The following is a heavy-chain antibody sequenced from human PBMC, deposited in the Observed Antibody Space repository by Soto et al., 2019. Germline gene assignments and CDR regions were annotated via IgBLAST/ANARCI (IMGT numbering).Heavy chain of an antibody. J-gene: IGHJ3*02. V-gene: IGHV3-48*02. Sequence: GGSLRLSCAASGFTFSSYSMNWVRQAPGKGLEWVSYISSSISTIFYADSVKGRFTISRDNPKNSLYLQMNSLRDEDTAVYYCARDRNYDFWTGPDAFDIWGQGTMVTVSS. D-gene: IGHD3-3*01. CDR2: ISSSISTI. CDR3: ARDRNYDFWTGPDAFDI. CDR1: GFTFSSYS.